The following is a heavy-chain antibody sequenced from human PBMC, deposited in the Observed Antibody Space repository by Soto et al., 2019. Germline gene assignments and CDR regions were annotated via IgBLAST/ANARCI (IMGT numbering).Heavy chain of an antibody. J-gene: IGHJ4*02. CDR3: ARGPVGASVYFDY. CDR1: GFTFSSYA. Sequence: VQLLESGGGLVQPGGSLRLSCAASGFTFSSYAMSWVRQAPGKGLEWMGIINPSGGSTSYAQKFQGRVTMTRDTSTSTVYMELSSLRSEDTAVYYCARGPVGASVYFDYWGQGTLVTVSS. D-gene: IGHD1-26*01. V-gene: IGHV1-46*01. CDR2: INPSGGST.